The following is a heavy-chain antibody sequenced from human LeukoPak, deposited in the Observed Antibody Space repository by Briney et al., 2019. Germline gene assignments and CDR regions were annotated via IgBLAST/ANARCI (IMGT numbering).Heavy chain of an antibody. CDR3: ESAYGYIVGELFDY. CDR1: GFTSSSYI. V-gene: IGHV3-21*01. D-gene: IGHD3-16*01. J-gene: IGHJ4*02. CDR2: ISSSSSYI. Sequence: PGGSLRLSCAPSGFTSSSYIMNWVRQAPGKGLEWVSSISSSSSYIYYADSVKGRFTISRDNAKNSLYLQMNSLRAEDTAVYYCESAYGYIVGELFDYWGQGTLVTVSS.